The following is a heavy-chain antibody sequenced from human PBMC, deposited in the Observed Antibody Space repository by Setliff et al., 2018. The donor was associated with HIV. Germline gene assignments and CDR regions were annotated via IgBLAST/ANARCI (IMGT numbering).Heavy chain of an antibody. CDR2: ISAHNGHT. V-gene: IGHV1-18*01. CDR1: GYSFTSYG. Sequence: ASVKVSCKASGYSFTSYGFTWVRQAPGQGLEWMGWISAHNGHTDYAQKFQGRVTMTTDTSTNTAYMELKNLTSDDTAVYYCAATGSSGYVYWGQGTLVTVSS. CDR3: AATGSSGYVY. J-gene: IGHJ4*02. D-gene: IGHD5-12*01.